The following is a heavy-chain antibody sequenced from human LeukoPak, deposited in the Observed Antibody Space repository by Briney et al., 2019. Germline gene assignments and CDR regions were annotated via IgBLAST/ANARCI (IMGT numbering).Heavy chain of an antibody. J-gene: IGHJ4*02. V-gene: IGHV3-23*01. Sequence: GGSLRLSCAASGFTFSSYAMSWVRQVPGKGLEWVSDISGSGGTTSYEDSVKGRFTISRDNSKNTLYLEMYSLRADDTAVYFCAKCRYGSGSFPFLDYWGQGTLVTVSS. CDR1: GFTFSSYA. CDR3: AKCRYGSGSFPFLDY. CDR2: ISGSGGTT. D-gene: IGHD3-10*01.